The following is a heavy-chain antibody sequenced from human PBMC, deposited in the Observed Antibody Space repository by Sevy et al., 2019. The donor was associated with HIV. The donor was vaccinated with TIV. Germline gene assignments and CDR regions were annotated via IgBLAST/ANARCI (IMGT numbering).Heavy chain of an antibody. V-gene: IGHV4-31*03. Sequence: SETLSLTCTVSGDSISSGGYYWNWIRQHPGKGLEWIGYMHHSGITYYNPSLKSRVSMSVDTSKDQLSLRLTSVTAADTAVYYCARDGHCSGGICYYYHGMDVWGQGTTVTVSS. J-gene: IGHJ6*02. D-gene: IGHD2-15*01. CDR3: ARDGHCSGGICYYYHGMDV. CDR1: GDSISSGGYY. CDR2: MHHSGIT.